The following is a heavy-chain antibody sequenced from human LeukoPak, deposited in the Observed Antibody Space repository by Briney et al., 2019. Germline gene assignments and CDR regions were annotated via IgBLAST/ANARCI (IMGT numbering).Heavy chain of an antibody. J-gene: IGHJ3*02. CDR3: ARDRLYDILTGYPLPDAFDI. V-gene: IGHV3-48*01. Sequence: SGGSLRLSCAASGFTFSSYSMNWVRQAPGKGLEWVSYISSSSSTIYYAGSVKGRFTISRDNAKNSLYLQMNSLRAEDTAVYYCARDRLYDILTGYPLPDAFDIWGHGTMVTVSS. CDR2: ISSSSSTI. CDR1: GFTFSSYS. D-gene: IGHD3-9*01.